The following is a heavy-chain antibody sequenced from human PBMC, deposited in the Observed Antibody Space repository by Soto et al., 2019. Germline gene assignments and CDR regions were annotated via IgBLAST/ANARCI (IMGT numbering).Heavy chain of an antibody. CDR1: GFTFSSYS. CDR3: ARTSAAGKYYYGMDV. D-gene: IGHD6-13*01. Sequence: GGSLRLSCAASGFTFSSYSMNWVRQAQGKGLEWVSYISSSSSTTYHADSVKGRFTISRDNAKNSLYLQMNSLRDEDTAMYYCARTSAAGKYYYGMDVWGQGTTVTVSS. V-gene: IGHV3-48*02. J-gene: IGHJ6*02. CDR2: ISSSSSTT.